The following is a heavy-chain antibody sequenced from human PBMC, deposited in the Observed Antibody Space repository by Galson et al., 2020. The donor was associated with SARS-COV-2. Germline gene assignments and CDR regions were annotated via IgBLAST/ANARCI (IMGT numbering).Heavy chain of an antibody. V-gene: IGHV3-48*04. CDR1: GFTFISYS. CDR2: ISSSSTI. D-gene: IGHD2-2*01. J-gene: IGHJ4*02. CDR3: ATDVKDDIVVVPAAAKAGMDY. Sequence: WWSLRLSCAASGFTFISYSMNWVRQAPWKGLEWVSYISSSSTIYYSDSVKGRFTISRDNAKNSLYLQMNSLRAEDKAVYYCATDVKDDIVVVPAAAKAGMDYWGQGTLVTVYS.